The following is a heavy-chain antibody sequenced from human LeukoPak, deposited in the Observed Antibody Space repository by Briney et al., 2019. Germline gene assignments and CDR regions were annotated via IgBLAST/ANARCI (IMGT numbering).Heavy chain of an antibody. J-gene: IGHJ4*02. Sequence: GASVEVSCKASGYTFTSYYMHWVRQAPGQGLEWMGIINPSGGSTSHAQKFQGRVTMTRDMSTSTVYMELSSLRSEDTAVYYCARDLSSWYYYFDYWGQGTLVTVSS. CDR2: INPSGGST. D-gene: IGHD6-13*01. CDR3: ARDLSSWYYYFDY. V-gene: IGHV1-46*01. CDR1: GYTFTSYY.